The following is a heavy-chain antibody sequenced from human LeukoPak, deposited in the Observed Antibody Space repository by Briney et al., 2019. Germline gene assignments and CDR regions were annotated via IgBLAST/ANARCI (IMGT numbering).Heavy chain of an antibody. V-gene: IGHV3-23*01. CDR2: ISGSGGST. CDR1: GFTFSSYG. D-gene: IGHD3-16*01. Sequence: PGGTLRLSCAASGFTFSSYGMSWVRQAPGKGLEWVSAISGSGGSTYYADSVKGRFTISRDNSKNTLYLQMNSLRAEDTAVYYCAKGPGEFYPNWFDPGGQGTLVTVSS. J-gene: IGHJ5*02. CDR3: AKGPGEFYPNWFDP.